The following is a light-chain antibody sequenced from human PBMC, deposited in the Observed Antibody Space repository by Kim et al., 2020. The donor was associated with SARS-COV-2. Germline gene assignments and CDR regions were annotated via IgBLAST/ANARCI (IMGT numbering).Light chain of an antibody. CDR1: NWGGRY. CDR2: QDI. Sequence: VSPGQAATFPCSGDNWGGRYVSWYQQRPGQTPVLVMYQDIERPSGIPDRFSGSNSGNTATLTISGTQAMDEADYYCQAWDNNAAIFGGGTQLTVL. CDR3: QAWDNNAAI. J-gene: IGLJ2*01. V-gene: IGLV3-1*01.